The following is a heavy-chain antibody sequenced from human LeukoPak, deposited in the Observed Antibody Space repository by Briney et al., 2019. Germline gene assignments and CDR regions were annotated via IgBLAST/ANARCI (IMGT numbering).Heavy chain of an antibody. D-gene: IGHD1-26*01. J-gene: IGHJ4*02. CDR1: GGSIGSSSYY. CDR2: IFYSGNT. Sequence: SETLSLTCTVSGGSIGSSSYYWAWIRQPPGKGLEWIGHIFYSGNTYYNPSLKSRVTTSVDTSKNQFSLHLSSVTAADTATYYCARRGITYSSSFFAFWGQGTLVTVSS. CDR3: ARRGITYSSSFFAF. V-gene: IGHV4-39*01.